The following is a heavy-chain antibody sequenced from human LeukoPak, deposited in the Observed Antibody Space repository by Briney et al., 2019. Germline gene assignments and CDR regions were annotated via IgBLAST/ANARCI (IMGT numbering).Heavy chain of an antibody. CDR1: GDSMTTYY. V-gene: IGHV4-59*01. D-gene: IGHD3-16*01. CDR3: ARGKQWGRWFDP. CDR2: IHYSGST. Sequence: SETLSLTCNVSGDSMTTYYWSWIRQPPGRGLEWIGYIHYSGSTNYNSYSPSLKSRVTISVDLTKNHFSLKVNSMTAADTAVYYCARGKQWGRWFDPWGQGILVTVSS. J-gene: IGHJ5*02.